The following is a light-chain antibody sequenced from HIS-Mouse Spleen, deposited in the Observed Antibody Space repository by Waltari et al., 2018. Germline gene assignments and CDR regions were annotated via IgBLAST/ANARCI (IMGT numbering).Light chain of an antibody. CDR2: DDS. V-gene: IGLV3-21*03. Sequence: SYVLTQPPSVSVAPGKTARITWGGNNIGSKRVHWYQKKPGQAPVLCVYDDSDRPSGIPGRFSGSNSGNEAGDEADYYCQVWDSSSDHVVFGGGTKLTVL. J-gene: IGLJ2*01. CDR1: NIGSKR. CDR3: QVWDSSSDHVV.